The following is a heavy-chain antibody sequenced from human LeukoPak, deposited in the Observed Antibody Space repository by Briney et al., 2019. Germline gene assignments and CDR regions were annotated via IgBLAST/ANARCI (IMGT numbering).Heavy chain of an antibody. CDR1: GYTFTGYY. D-gene: IGHD3-3*01. J-gene: IGHJ4*02. CDR2: INPNSGGT. V-gene: IGHV1-2*02. Sequence: ASVKVSCKASGYTFTGYYMHWVRQAPGQGLEWMGWINPNSGGTNYAQKFQGRVTMTRDTSISTAYMELSRLRSDDTAVYYCARGSRFLEWLLYGVLNYWGQGTLVTVSS. CDR3: ARGSRFLEWLLYGVLNY.